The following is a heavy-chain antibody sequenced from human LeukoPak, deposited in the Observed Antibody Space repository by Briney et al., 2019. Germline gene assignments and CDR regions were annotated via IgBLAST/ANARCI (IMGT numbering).Heavy chain of an antibody. CDR2: INPNSGGT. CDR3: ARLPRNYRAPDY. J-gene: IGHJ4*02. V-gene: IGHV1-2*06. Sequence: ASVKVSCKASGYTFTGYYMHWVRQAPGQGLEWMGRINPNSGGTNYARKFQGRVTMTRDTSISTAYMELSRLGSDDTAVYYCARLPRNYRAPDYWGQGTLVTVSS. D-gene: IGHD1-7*01. CDR1: GYTFTGYY.